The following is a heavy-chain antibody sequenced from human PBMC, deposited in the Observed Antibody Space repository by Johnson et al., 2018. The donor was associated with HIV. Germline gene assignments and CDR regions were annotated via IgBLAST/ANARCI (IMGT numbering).Heavy chain of an antibody. CDR2: LRYDGSNK. CDR1: GFTFSSYG. CDR3: AKVGGTTILRDAFDI. Sequence: QMLLVESGGGLVQPGGSLRLSCAASGFTFSSYGMHWVRQAPGKGLEWVAFLRYDGSNKYYADSVKGRFTISRDNSKNTLYLQMNSLRAEDTAVYYCAKVGGTTILRDAFDIWGQGTMVTVSS. V-gene: IGHV3-30*02. J-gene: IGHJ3*02. D-gene: IGHD1-1*01.